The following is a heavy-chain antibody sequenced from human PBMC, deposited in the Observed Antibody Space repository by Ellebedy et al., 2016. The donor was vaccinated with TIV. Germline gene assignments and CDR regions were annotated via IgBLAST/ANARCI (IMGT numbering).Heavy chain of an antibody. V-gene: IGHV1-18*04. Sequence: ASVKVSCKAFGYIFSAYGISWVRQAPGQGLEWMGWISTSNGNTKYAQMFQDRVTMTTDTSTSTAYMELRSLGFGDTAVYFCARDPPGTTEDYWGQGTQVTVSS. CDR1: GYIFSAYG. CDR2: ISTSNGNT. J-gene: IGHJ4*02. D-gene: IGHD4-17*01. CDR3: ARDPPGTTEDY.